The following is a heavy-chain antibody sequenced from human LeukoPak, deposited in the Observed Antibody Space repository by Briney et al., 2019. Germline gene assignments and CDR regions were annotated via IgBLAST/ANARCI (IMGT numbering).Heavy chain of an antibody. V-gene: IGHV3-21*01. D-gene: IGHD3-22*01. Sequence: PGGSLRLSCAASGFTFSSYSMNWVRQAPGKGLEWVSSISSSSSYIYYADSVKGRFTISRDNAKNSLYLQMNSLRAEDTAVYYCARVDNYYDSSGYLSSYAYHFDYWGQGTLVTVSS. CDR1: GFTFSSYS. CDR3: ARVDNYYDSSGYLSSYAYHFDY. CDR2: ISSSSSYI. J-gene: IGHJ4*02.